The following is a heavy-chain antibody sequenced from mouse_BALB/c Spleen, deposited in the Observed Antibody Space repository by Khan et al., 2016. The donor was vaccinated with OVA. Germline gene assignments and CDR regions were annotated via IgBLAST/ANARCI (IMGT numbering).Heavy chain of an antibody. D-gene: IGHD2-10*01. CDR1: GYTFTSYT. CDR2: INPSNDYT. Sequence: QVQLKESGAELARPGASVKMSCKASGYTFTSYTMHWVKQRPGQGLEWIGYINPSNDYTNYNQKFKDKATLTADKSSSTAYMQLSSLTSEDSAFYYCTREGPYYGNYIAWFAYWGQGTLVTVSA. J-gene: IGHJ3*01. V-gene: IGHV1-4*01. CDR3: TREGPYYGNYIAWFAY.